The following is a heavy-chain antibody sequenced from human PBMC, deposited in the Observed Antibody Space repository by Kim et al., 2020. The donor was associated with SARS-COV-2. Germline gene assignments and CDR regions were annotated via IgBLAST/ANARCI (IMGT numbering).Heavy chain of an antibody. Sequence: SVKVSCKASGGTFSSYTISWVRQAPGQGLEWMGRIIPILGIANYAQKFQGRVTITADKSTSTAYMELSSLRSEDTAVYYCARDCLSPIDASCLETDDWGQGTLVTVSS. V-gene: IGHV1-69*04. CDR2: IIPILGIA. D-gene: IGHD3-3*01. CDR3: ARDCLSPIDASCLETDD. CDR1: GGTFSSYT. J-gene: IGHJ4*02.